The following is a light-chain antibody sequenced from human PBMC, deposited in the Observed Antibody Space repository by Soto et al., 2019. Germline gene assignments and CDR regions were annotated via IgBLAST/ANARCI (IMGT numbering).Light chain of an antibody. V-gene: IGKV3-20*01. Sequence: EIVLTQSPGTLSLSPGERATLSCRASQSVSSSYLAWYQQKPGQAPRLLIYGASSRATGIPDRFSGSGSGTDFTLTISILEPEDFAVYYCQQYGSSPPMYTFGQGTKLEI. CDR1: QSVSSSY. CDR3: QQYGSSPPMYT. CDR2: GAS. J-gene: IGKJ2*01.